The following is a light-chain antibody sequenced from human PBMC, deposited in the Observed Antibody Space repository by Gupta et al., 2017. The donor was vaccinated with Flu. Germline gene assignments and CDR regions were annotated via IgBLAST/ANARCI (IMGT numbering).Light chain of an antibody. CDR1: RSDIGTYNY. Sequence: RSDIGTYNYVSWYQQHPGKAPKRILVEVSNRPAGVSHRFSGSKSVNTAYLTISGLQSDDEADYYCSAYGGTSSLGVFGSGTRLTVL. V-gene: IGLV2-14*01. CDR3: SAYGGTSSLGV. CDR2: EVS. J-gene: IGLJ2*01.